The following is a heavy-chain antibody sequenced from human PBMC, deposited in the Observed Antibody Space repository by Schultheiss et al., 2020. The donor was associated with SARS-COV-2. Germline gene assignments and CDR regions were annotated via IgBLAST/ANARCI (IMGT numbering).Heavy chain of an antibody. Sequence: VKVYGKESGYTFTSYDINWVRQATGQGLEWMGRIIPILGIANYAQKFQGRVTITADKSTSTAYMELSSLRSEDTAVYYCARDHGSGSFYYFDYWGQGTLVTVSS. CDR2: IIPILGIA. CDR3: ARDHGSGSFYYFDY. CDR1: GYTFTSYD. V-gene: IGHV1-69*10. J-gene: IGHJ4*02. D-gene: IGHD3-10*01.